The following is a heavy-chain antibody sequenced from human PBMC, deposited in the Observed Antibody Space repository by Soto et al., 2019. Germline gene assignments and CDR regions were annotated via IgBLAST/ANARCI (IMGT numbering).Heavy chain of an antibody. Sequence: ASVKVSCKASGYTFTSYGISWVRQAPGQGLEWMGWISTYNGNTNYAQKLQGRVTMTTNTSTSTAYMELRSLRSEDTAVYYCARGANWNDDDAFDIWGQGTMVT. V-gene: IGHV1-18*01. D-gene: IGHD1-1*01. J-gene: IGHJ3*02. CDR2: ISTYNGNT. CDR3: ARGANWNDDDAFDI. CDR1: GYTFTSYG.